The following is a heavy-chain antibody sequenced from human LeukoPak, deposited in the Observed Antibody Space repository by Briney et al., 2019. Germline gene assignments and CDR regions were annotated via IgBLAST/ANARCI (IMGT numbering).Heavy chain of an antibody. J-gene: IGHJ4*02. CDR3: AGSSSGYYQLFDY. V-gene: IGHV1-69*13. CDR1: GGTFSSYA. Sequence: ASVKVSCKASGGTFSSYAISWVRQAPGQGLEWMGGIIPIFGTANYAQKFQGRVTITADESTSTAYMELSSLRSEVTAVYYCAGSSSGYYQLFDYWGQGTLVTVSS. CDR2: IIPIFGTA. D-gene: IGHD3-22*01.